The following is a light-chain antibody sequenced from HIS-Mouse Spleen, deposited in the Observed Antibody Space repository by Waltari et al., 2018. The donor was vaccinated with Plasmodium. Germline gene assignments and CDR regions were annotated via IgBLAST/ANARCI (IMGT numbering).Light chain of an antibody. CDR3: YSTDSSGNHRV. CDR2: EDS. J-gene: IGLJ3*02. CDR1: ALPKKY. V-gene: IGLV3-10*01. Sequence: SSELTQPPSVSVSPGQTARITCSGDALPKKYAYWYQQKSGQAPVLVIYEDSKRPSGIPERFSGSSSGTRATLTISGAQVEDEADYYCYSTDSSGNHRVFGGGTKLTVL.